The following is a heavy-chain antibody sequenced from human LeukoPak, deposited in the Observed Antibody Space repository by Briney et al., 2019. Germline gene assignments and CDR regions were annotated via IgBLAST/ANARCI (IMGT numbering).Heavy chain of an antibody. CDR3: GRVSDSSGYYYGY. CDR1: GFTFSSYS. V-gene: IGHV3-53*01. J-gene: IGHJ4*02. CDR2: IYSGGST. D-gene: IGHD3-22*01. Sequence: HPGGSLRLSCAASGFTFSSYSMNWVRQAPGKGLEWVSVIYSGGSTYYADSVKGRFTISRDNSKNTLYLQMNSLRAEDTAVYYCGRVSDSSGYYYGYWGQGTLVTVSS.